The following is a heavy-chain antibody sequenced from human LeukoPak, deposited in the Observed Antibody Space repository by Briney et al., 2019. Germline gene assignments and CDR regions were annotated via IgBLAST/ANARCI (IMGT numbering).Heavy chain of an antibody. CDR2: IYYSGST. V-gene: IGHV4-39*01. CDR1: GGSISSSSYY. D-gene: IGHD6-19*01. J-gene: IGHJ5*02. CDR3: ARAYSSGWYVPERYNWFDP. Sequence: PSETLSLTCTVSGGSISSSSYYWGWIRQPPGKGLEWIGSIYYSGSTYYNPSLKSRVTISVDTSKNQSSLKLSSVTAADTAVYYCARAYSSGWYVPERYNWFDPWGQGTLVTVAS.